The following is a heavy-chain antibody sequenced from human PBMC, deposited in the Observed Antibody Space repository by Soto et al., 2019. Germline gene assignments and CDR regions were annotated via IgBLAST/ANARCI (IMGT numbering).Heavy chain of an antibody. D-gene: IGHD5-18*01. CDR3: AHLDEDYRYH. CDR1: GFSLNTSGVA. J-gene: IGHJ4*02. V-gene: IGHV2-5*02. CDR2: IYWDDDK. Sequence: QITLKESGPTRVKPTQTLTRTCTLSGFSLNTSGVAVGWIRQPPGKALEWLALIYWDDDKRYSPSLKSRLTITKDTSKKQVVLTMTNMDPVDTATYYCAHLDEDYRYHWGQGTLVTVSS.